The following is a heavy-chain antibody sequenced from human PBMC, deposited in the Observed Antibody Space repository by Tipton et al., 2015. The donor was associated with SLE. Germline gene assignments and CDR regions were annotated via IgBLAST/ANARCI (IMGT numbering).Heavy chain of an antibody. CDR2: INHSGST. J-gene: IGHJ4*01. CDR1: GGSFSNYY. D-gene: IGHD1-26*01. CDR3: ARFPRRDSGIY. V-gene: IGHV4-34*01. Sequence: AGLVKPSETLSLTCAVYGGSFSNYYWIWIRQPPGKGLEWIGDINHSGSTNYNSSLKSRVTISIDTSKNQFSLKLSSVTAADTAVYYCARFPRRDSGIYWGRGTLVAASS.